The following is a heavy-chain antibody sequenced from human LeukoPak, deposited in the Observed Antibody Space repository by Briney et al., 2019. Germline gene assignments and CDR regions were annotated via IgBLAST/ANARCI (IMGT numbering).Heavy chain of an antibody. CDR2: ISWNSGSI. D-gene: IGHD6-19*01. Sequence: GRSLRLSCAASGFTFDDYAMHWVRRAPGKGLEWVSGISWNSGSIGYADSVKGRFTISRDNAKNSLYLQMNSLRAEDTALYYCAKDIRSSGWYGGLDYWGQGTLVTVSS. V-gene: IGHV3-9*01. CDR1: GFTFDDYA. J-gene: IGHJ4*02. CDR3: AKDIRSSGWYGGLDY.